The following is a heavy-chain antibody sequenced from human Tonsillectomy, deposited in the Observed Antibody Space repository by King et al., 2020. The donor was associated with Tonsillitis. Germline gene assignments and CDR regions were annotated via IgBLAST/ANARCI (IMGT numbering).Heavy chain of an antibody. Sequence: QLQLQESGPGLVKPSETLSLTCSVSGGSISSSSYYWGWIRQPPGKGLEWIGSIYYSGSTYYNPSLTSRVTMSVDTSKNQFSLKLSSVTAADTAVYYCASPGGDCSDGSCPRWGQGTLVTVSS. CDR1: GGSISSSSYY. CDR3: ASPGGDCSDGSCPR. D-gene: IGHD2-15*01. CDR2: IYYSGST. V-gene: IGHV4-39*01. J-gene: IGHJ4*02.